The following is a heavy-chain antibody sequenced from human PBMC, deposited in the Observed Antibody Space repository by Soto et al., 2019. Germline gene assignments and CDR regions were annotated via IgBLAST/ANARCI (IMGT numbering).Heavy chain of an antibody. Sequence: EVQLLESGGGLVQPGGSLRLSCAASGFTFSSYAMSWVRQAPGKGLEWVSAISGSGGSTYYADSVKGRFTISRDNSKKPLYLQMNSLRAEDTAVYYCEKGMNYGILTGPVSYWGQGTLVTVSS. CDR3: EKGMNYGILTGPVSY. CDR2: ISGSGGST. CDR1: GFTFSSYA. J-gene: IGHJ4*02. D-gene: IGHD3-9*01. V-gene: IGHV3-23*01.